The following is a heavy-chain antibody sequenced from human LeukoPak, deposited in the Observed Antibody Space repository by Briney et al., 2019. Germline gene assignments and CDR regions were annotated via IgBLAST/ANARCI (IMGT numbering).Heavy chain of an antibody. CDR1: GFTFSSYS. D-gene: IGHD3-3*01. CDR3: ARDTYYDFWSGYSNLGSY. Sequence: GGSLRLSCAASGFTFSSYSMNWVRQAPGKGLEWVSYISSSSTIYYADSVKGRFTISRDNAKNSLYLQMNSLRAEDTAVYYCARDTYYDFWSGYSNLGSYWGQGTLVTVSS. V-gene: IGHV3-48*04. CDR2: ISSSSTI. J-gene: IGHJ4*02.